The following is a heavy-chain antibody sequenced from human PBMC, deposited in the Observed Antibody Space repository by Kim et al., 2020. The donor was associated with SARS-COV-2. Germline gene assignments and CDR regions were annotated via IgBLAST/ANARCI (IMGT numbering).Heavy chain of an antibody. CDR2: ISYDGSNK. CDR1: GFTFSSYG. D-gene: IGHD3-3*01. CDR3: AKDPGITMFGVVYYGAMDV. V-gene: IGHV3-30*18. Sequence: GGSLRLSCAASGFTFSSYGMHWVRQAPGKGLEWVSVISYDGSNKYYADSVKGRFTISRDNSKNTLYLQMNSLRAEDTAVYYCAKDPGITMFGVVYYGAMDVWGEGTTVTVSS. J-gene: IGHJ6*04.